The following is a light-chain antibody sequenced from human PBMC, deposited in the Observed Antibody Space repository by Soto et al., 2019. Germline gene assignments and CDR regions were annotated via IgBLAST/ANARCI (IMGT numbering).Light chain of an antibody. CDR1: QSVSSY. CDR2: GAS. V-gene: IGKV3-11*01. CDR3: QQRYNWPPVT. Sequence: EIVLTQSPATLSLSPRERATLSCTASQSVSSYLDWYHQKPGQAPRLLIYGASNRATGVPARFSGSGSGTDFTLTISSLEPEDFAVYYCQQRYNWPPVTFGQGTRLEN. J-gene: IGKJ5*01.